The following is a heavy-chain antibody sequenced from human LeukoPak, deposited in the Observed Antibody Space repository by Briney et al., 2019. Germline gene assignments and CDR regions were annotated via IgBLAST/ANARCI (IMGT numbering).Heavy chain of an antibody. CDR2: ISGSGGST. Sequence: GGSLRLSCAASGFTFNNYAMSWVRQAPGKGLEWVSFISGSGGSTYYADSVKGRFTISRDNSRNTLYLQMNSLRAEDTAVYYCAKDSSYYFGSGSYIDYWGQGTLVTVSS. CDR3: AKDSSYYFGSGSYIDY. V-gene: IGHV3-23*01. D-gene: IGHD3-10*01. J-gene: IGHJ4*02. CDR1: GFTFNNYA.